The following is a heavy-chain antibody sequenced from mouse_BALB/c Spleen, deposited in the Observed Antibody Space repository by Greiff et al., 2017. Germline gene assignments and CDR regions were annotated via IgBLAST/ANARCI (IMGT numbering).Heavy chain of an antibody. CDR2: IYWDDDK. J-gene: IGHJ4*01. CDR3: ARSIYDGTGYAMDY. V-gene: IGHV8-12*01. CDR1: GFSLSTSGMG. D-gene: IGHD2-3*01. Sequence: QVTLKESGPGILQPSQTLSLTCSFSGFSLSTSGMGVSWIRQPSGKGLEWLAHIYWDDDKRYNPSLKSRLTISKDTSRNQVFLKITSVDTADTATYYCARSIYDGTGYAMDYWGQGTSVTVSS.